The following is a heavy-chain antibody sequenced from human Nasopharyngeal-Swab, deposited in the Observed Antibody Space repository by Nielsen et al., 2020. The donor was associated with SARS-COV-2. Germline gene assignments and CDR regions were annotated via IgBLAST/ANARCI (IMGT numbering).Heavy chain of an antibody. CDR1: GFTFSDYW. V-gene: IGHV3-21*01. CDR3: AREGITVAAFDP. J-gene: IGHJ5*02. Sequence: GGSLRLSCAVSGFTFSDYWMHWVRQAPGKGLEWVSFISSSGDSIYYADSVKGRFTISRDNAKNSLYLQMNSLGAEDTAVYYCAREGITVAAFDPWGLGTPVTVS. CDR2: ISSSGDSI. D-gene: IGHD6-19*01.